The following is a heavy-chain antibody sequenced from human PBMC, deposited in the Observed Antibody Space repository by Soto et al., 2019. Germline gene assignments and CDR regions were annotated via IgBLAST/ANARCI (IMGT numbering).Heavy chain of an antibody. CDR3: AKDSSSWYADTYYYYGMDV. CDR2: ISYDGSNK. V-gene: IGHV3-30*18. J-gene: IGHJ6*02. CDR1: GFTFSRYG. D-gene: IGHD6-13*01. Sequence: GGSLRRSWAASGFTFSRYGMHWVRQAPGKGLEWVAVISYDGSNKYYADSVKGRFTISRDNSKNTLYLQMNSLRAEDTAVYYCAKDSSSWYADTYYYYGMDVWGQGTTVTVSS.